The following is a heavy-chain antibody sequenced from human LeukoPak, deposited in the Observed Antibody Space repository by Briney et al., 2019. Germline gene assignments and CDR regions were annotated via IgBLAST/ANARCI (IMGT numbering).Heavy chain of an antibody. V-gene: IGHV1-2*02. CDR2: INPNSGGT. CDR3: ARHGIVDSSRKYYFDY. CDR1: GYTFTGYY. Sequence: ASVKVSCKASGYTFTGYYMHWVRQAPGQGLEWIGWINPNSGGTNYAQKFQGRVTMTRDTSISTAYMELSRLRSDDTAVYYCARHGIVDSSRKYYFDYRGQGTLVTVSP. J-gene: IGHJ4*02. D-gene: IGHD6-13*01.